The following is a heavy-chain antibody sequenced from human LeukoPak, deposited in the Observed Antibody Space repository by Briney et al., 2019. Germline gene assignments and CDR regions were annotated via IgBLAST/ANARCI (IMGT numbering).Heavy chain of an antibody. D-gene: IGHD6-19*01. V-gene: IGHV2-5*05. J-gene: IGHJ5*02. CDR1: GGSISSYYWT. Sequence: TLSLTCTVSGGSISSYYWTWIRQPPGKALEWLAIIYWDDDKRYGPSLKSRPTIAKDTSKNQVVLTMTNMDPVDTATYFCVHIQQWLVHHWGQGTLVTVSS. CDR2: IYWDDDK. CDR3: VHIQQWLVHH.